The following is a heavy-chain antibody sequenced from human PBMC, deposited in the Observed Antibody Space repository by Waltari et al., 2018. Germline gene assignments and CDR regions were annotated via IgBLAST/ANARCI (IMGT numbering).Heavy chain of an antibody. V-gene: IGHV3-66*01. D-gene: IGHD4-17*01. CDR3: ARGRYGDYWGY. CDR2: IYGGETS. CDR1: GFTVSNNF. J-gene: IGHJ4*02. Sequence: EVQLVESGGGLVQPGGSLRLSCAASGFTVSNNFMIWVRRAPGKGLEWVSIIYGGETSCYGDAVGGRFTISRDSSKNTLDLQMNSLRADDTAVYYCARGRYGDYWGYWGQGTLVTVSS.